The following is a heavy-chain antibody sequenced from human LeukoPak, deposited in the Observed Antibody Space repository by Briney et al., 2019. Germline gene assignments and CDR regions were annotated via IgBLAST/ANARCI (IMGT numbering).Heavy chain of an antibody. CDR1: GFAFRSYG. Sequence: GGSLRLSCAASGFAFRSYGMTWVRQAPGKGLEWVSAISDDASKTYYADSVRGRFAISRDNSGNKLYLQMNSLRAEDTAVYYCVRDDDRPDNGLDYWGQGTLVTVSS. CDR3: VRDDDRPDNGLDY. V-gene: IGHV3-23*01. D-gene: IGHD3-22*01. J-gene: IGHJ4*02. CDR2: ISDDASKT.